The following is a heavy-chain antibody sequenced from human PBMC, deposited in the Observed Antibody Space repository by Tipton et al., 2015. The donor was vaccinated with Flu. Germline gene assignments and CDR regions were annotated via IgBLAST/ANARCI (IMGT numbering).Heavy chain of an antibody. CDR2: INHSRTT. CDR3: ARGAGYLWEMEY. CDR1: GGSFSGYY. D-gene: IGHD3-16*01. V-gene: IGHV4-34*01. Sequence: TLSLTCAIYGGSFSGYYWSWIRQPPGKGLEWIGEINHSRTTNYNPSLKSRVTISVDTSKNQFSLKVNSVTAADTAVYYCARGAGYLWEMEYGGQGTLVTVSS. J-gene: IGHJ4*02.